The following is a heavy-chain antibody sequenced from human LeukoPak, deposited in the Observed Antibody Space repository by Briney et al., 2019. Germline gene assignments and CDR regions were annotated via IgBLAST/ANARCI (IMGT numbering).Heavy chain of an antibody. CDR2: ISWNMGSI. CDR1: GFTFAEYA. Sequence: GGSLRVSCAASGFTFAEYALHWVRQAPAKGLEGGSGISWNMGSIGYADSVRGRFTISRDNAKNSLYLQMNSLRAEDTALYYCAKAEYSYGPYYYYTMDVWGEGTTVTVSS. J-gene: IGHJ6*04. D-gene: IGHD5-18*01. CDR3: AKAEYSYGPYYYYTMDV. V-gene: IGHV3-9*01.